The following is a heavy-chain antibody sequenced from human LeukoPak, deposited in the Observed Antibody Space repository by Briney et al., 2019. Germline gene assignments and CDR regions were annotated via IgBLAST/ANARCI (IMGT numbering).Heavy chain of an antibody. CDR2: IYYSGST. CDR3: ARVTGYTIEDYFDY. Sequence: SETLSLTCTVSGGSISSYYWSWIRQPPGKGLEWIGYIYYSGSTNYNPSLKSRVTISVKTSKNQFSLKLRSVTAADAAVYYCARVTGYTIEDYFDYWGQGTLVTVSS. V-gene: IGHV4-59*01. CDR1: GGSISSYY. J-gene: IGHJ4*02. D-gene: IGHD3-9*01.